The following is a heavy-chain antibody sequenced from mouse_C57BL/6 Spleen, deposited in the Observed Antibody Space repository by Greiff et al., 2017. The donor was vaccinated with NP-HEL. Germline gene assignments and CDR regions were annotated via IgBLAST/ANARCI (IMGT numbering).Heavy chain of an antibody. J-gene: IGHJ1*03. V-gene: IGHV5-17*01. CDR1: GFTFSDYG. CDR3: ARKDGGYYGYFDV. Sequence: EVKLVESGGGLVKPGGSLKLSCAASGFTFSDYGMHWVRQAPEKGLEWVAYISSGSSTIYYADTVQGRFTISRDNAKNTLFLQMTSLRSEDTAMYYCARKDGGYYGYFDVWGTGTTVTVSS. CDR2: ISSGSSTI. D-gene: IGHD1-1*02.